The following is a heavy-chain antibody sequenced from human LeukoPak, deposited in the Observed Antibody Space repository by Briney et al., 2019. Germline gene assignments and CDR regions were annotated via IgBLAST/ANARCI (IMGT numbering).Heavy chain of an antibody. CDR1: GGSFSSYC. CDR3: ARGRLGGSGSYYNVLDY. J-gene: IGHJ4*02. D-gene: IGHD3-10*01. CDR2: ISYSGST. Sequence: PSETLSLTCSVSGGSFSSYCWSWIRQPPGKGLEWIGYISYSGSTNYNPSLKSRVTISVDTSRNQFSLKLSSVTAADTAVYYCARGRLGGSGSYYNVLDYWGQGTLVTVSS. V-gene: IGHV4-59*01.